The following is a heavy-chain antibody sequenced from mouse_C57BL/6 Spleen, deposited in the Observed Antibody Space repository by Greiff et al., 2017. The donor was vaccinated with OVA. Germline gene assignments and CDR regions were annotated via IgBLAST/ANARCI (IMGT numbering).Heavy chain of an antibody. CDR2: IDPANGNI. D-gene: IGHD2-4*01. V-gene: IGHV14-3*01. CDR1: GFNIKNTY. CDR3: ARGDYVYFDY. Sequence: EVQGVESVAELVRPGASVKLSCTASGFNIKNTYFHWVKRRPEQGLEWIGRIDPANGNIKYAPKFQGKATITADTSSNTAYLQLSSLTSEDTAIYYCARGDYVYFDYWGQGTTLTVSS. J-gene: IGHJ2*01.